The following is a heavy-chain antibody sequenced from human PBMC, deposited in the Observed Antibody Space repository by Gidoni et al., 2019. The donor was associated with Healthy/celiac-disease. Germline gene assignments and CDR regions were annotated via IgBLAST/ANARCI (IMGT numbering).Heavy chain of an antibody. J-gene: IGHJ3*02. CDR1: GGSISSGSYY. Sequence: QVQLQESGPGLVKPSQTLSLTCTVSGGSISSGSYYWSWIRQPAGKGLEWIGRIYPSGSTNYNPSLKSRVTMSVDTSKNQFSLKLSSVTAADTAVYYCARDGAVDYGNAFDIWGQGTMVTVSS. CDR3: ARDGAVDYGNAFDI. CDR2: IYPSGST. V-gene: IGHV4-61*02. D-gene: IGHD4-17*01.